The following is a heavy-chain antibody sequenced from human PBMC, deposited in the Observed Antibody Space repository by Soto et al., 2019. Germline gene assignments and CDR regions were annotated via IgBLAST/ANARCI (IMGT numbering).Heavy chain of an antibody. Sequence: GDSLKSSGKGSGYSFTSYWISWVRQMPGKGLEWMGIIYPGDSDTRYSPSFQGQVTISADKSISTAYLQWSSLKASDTAMYYCARHTGLGYCSSTSCYGYYYYGMDVWGQGTTVTVSS. CDR3: ARHTGLGYCSSTSCYGYYYYGMDV. D-gene: IGHD2-2*01. CDR1: GYSFTSYW. J-gene: IGHJ6*02. CDR2: IYPGDSDT. V-gene: IGHV5-51*01.